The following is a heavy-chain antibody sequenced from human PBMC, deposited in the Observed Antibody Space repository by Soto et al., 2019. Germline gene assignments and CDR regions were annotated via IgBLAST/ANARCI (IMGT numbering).Heavy chain of an antibody. V-gene: IGHV1-3*01. J-gene: IGHJ3*02. CDR1: GDTFSNYA. Sequence: ASVKVSCKASGDTFSNYAMHWVRQAPGQSLEWMGWINAGTGNTLYSQKFQGRVTITRDTSASTAYMELSSLRSEDTAVYYCARLCYYHSSGYLESVDIWGQGTLVTVSS. CDR2: INAGTGNT. D-gene: IGHD3-22*01. CDR3: ARLCYYHSSGYLESVDI.